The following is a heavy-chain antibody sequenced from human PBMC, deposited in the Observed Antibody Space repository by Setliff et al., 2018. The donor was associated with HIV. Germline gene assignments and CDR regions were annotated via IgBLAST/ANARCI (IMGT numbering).Heavy chain of an antibody. V-gene: IGHV4-4*08. J-gene: IGHJ6*03. CDR3: ARGGGSRAATSSYYYMDV. CDR2: IYTTGST. CDR1: GGSISNYY. D-gene: IGHD2-15*01. Sequence: SETLSLTCTVSGGSISNYYWSWIRQPPGKGLEWIGYIYTTGSTNYNPSLKSRVTISVDTSKNQLSLKLSSVTAADTAVYYCARGGGSRAATSSYYYMDVWGKGATVTVSS.